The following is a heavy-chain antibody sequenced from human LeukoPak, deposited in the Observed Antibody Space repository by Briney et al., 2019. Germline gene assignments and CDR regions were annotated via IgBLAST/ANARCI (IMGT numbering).Heavy chain of an antibody. D-gene: IGHD3-10*01. CDR2: FDPEDGET. CDR3: ATVLGALYGSGSYYKFDY. J-gene: IGHJ4*02. V-gene: IGHV1-24*01. Sequence: ASVKVSCKVSGYTLTELSMHWVRQAPGKGLEWMGGFDPEDGETIYAQKFQGRVTMTEDTSTGTAYMELSSLRSEDTAVYYCATVLGALYGSGSYYKFDYWGQGTLVTVSS. CDR1: GYTLTELS.